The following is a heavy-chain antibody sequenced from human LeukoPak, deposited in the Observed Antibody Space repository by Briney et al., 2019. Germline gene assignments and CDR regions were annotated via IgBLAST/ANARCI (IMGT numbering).Heavy chain of an antibody. J-gene: IGHJ4*02. CDR2: ISSSGSTI. CDR1: GFTSSSYE. D-gene: IGHD3-10*01. Sequence: GGSLRLSCAASGFTSSSYEMNWVRQAPGKGLEWVSYISSSGSTIYYADSVKGRFTISRDNAKNSLYLQMNSLRAEDTAVYYCARAQNYYGSGGYFDYWGQGTLVTVSS. CDR3: ARAQNYYGSGGYFDY. V-gene: IGHV3-48*03.